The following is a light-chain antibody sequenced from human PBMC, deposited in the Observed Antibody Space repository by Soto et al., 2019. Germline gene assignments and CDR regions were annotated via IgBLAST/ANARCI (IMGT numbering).Light chain of an antibody. Sequence: QSVLTQPASVSGSPGQTITISCTGTSSHVGAYNYVSWYQQHPGKAPQLMIYEVSNRPSGVSDRFSGSKSGNTASLTISGLQAEDEADYYCSSKRTTTSVVFGSGTKLTVL. CDR2: EVS. CDR3: SSKRTTTSVV. CDR1: SSHVGAYNY. J-gene: IGLJ1*01. V-gene: IGLV2-14*01.